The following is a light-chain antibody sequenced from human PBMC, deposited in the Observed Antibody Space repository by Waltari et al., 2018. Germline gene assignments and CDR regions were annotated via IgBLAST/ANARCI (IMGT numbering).Light chain of an antibody. J-gene: IGLJ3*02. CDR2: DVF. CDR1: SRDVGFDNY. Sequence: QSALTQPASVSGSPGQSITISCTGTSRDVGFDNYVSWYQQHPGKAPKLMIYDVFKRPSGVSNRFSGSKSGNTASLTISGLQAEDEADYYCNSYTGSSSWVFGGGTKLTVL. CDR3: NSYTGSSSWV. V-gene: IGLV2-14*01.